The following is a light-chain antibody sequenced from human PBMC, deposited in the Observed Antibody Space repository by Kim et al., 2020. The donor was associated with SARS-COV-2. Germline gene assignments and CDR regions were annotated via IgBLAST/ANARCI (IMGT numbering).Light chain of an antibody. CDR3: QQSYSFPYT. CDR1: HNIDND. Sequence: DIQMTQSPSSLSASVGDGVTITCRASHNIDNDLSWYQQKTGKAPKVLIFAASALQSGVPARFSGRGSGTDFTLTITSLQPEDSATYYCQQSYSFPYTLGQGTKLEIK. V-gene: IGKV1-39*01. J-gene: IGKJ2*01. CDR2: AAS.